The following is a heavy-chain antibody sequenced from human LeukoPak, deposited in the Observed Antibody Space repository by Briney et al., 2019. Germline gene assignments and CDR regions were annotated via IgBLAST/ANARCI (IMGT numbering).Heavy chain of an antibody. Sequence: GGSLRLSCAASGFTFNTYTMNWVRQAPGKGLEWVSYISGSSGIIDYADSVRGRFTISRDNAKNSLYLQMNSLRAEDTAVYYCARDGDGYGDWGQGTLVTVS. V-gene: IGHV3-48*01. CDR2: ISGSSGII. CDR1: GFTFNTYT. J-gene: IGHJ4*02. D-gene: IGHD5-24*01. CDR3: ARDGDGYGD.